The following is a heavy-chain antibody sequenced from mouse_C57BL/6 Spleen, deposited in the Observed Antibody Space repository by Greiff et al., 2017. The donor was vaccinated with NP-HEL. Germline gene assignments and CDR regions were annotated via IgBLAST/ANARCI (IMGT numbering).Heavy chain of an antibody. CDR1: GCTFTSYG. Sequence: VQLQQSGAELARPGASVKLSCKASGCTFTSYGISWVKQRTGQGLEWIGEIYPRSGNTYYNEKFKGKATLTADKSSSTAYMELRSLTSEDSAVYFCAREGGSHYYAMDYWGQGTSVTVSS. D-gene: IGHD1-1*02. J-gene: IGHJ4*01. CDR3: AREGGSHYYAMDY. V-gene: IGHV1-81*01. CDR2: IYPRSGNT.